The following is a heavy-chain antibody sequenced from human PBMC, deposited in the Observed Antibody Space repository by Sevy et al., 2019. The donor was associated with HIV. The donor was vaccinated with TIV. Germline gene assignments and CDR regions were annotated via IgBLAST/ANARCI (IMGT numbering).Heavy chain of an antibody. D-gene: IGHD6-19*01. CDR3: ARGEQWLSFNY. Sequence: GGSLRLSCAASGFNISSNYLSWVRQAPGKGLEWLSVIYGNNSTYYADFVKGRFTISRDNSKNTLYLQMNSLRVEDTAIYYCARGEQWLSFNYWGQGTLVTVSS. V-gene: IGHV3-53*01. CDR2: IYGNNST. CDR1: GFNISSNY. J-gene: IGHJ4*02.